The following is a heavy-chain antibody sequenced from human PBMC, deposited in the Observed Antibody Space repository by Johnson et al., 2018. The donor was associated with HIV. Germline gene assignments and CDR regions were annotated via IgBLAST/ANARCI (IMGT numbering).Heavy chain of an antibody. D-gene: IGHD3-16*01. CDR3: ALVLGALPGAFDI. V-gene: IGHV3-66*02. CDR1: GLTISDNY. J-gene: IGHJ3*02. CDR2: LYSGGDI. Sequence: VQLVESGGGLVQPGGSLRLSCAASGLTISDNYMSWVRQAPGKGLEWVAVLYSGGDIYYADSVKGRFTISRDNSKNTLYLQMNSLRAEDTAVYYCALVLGALPGAFDIWGQGTLVTVSS.